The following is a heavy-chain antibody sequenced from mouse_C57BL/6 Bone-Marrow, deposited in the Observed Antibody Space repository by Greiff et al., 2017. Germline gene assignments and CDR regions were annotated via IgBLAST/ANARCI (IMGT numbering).Heavy chain of an antibody. J-gene: IGHJ3*01. Sequence: EVKLMESGAELVKPGASVKLSCTASGFTFKDYYMHWVKQRTEQGLEWIGSIDPEDGETNYAPKFQGKATITADKSSNTAYLQLSSLTSEDTAVYYCAIYSNAWFAYWGQGTLVTVSA. CDR1: GFTFKDYY. CDR2: IDPEDGET. CDR3: AIYSNAWFAY. D-gene: IGHD2-5*01. V-gene: IGHV14-2*01.